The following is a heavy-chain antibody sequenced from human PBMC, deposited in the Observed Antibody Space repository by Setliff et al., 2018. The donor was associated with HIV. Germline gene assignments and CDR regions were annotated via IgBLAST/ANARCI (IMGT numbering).Heavy chain of an antibody. Sequence: GASVKVSCKASGYTFTSYAMHWVRQAPGQRLEWMGWISAYNDNTKDAQKFQGRVTMTTDTSTSTAYMELRSLRSDDTAVYYCARGKTWLRFLDYWGQGTLVTVSS. CDR1: GYTFTSYA. V-gene: IGHV1-18*01. CDR3: ARGKTWLRFLDY. D-gene: IGHD5-12*01. CDR2: ISAYNDNT. J-gene: IGHJ4*02.